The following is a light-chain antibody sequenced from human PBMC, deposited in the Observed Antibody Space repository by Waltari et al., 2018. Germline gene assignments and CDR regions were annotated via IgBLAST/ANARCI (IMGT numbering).Light chain of an antibody. J-gene: IGKJ3*01. CDR3: QQYYSTPFT. CDR2: WAS. V-gene: IGKV4-1*01. Sequence: DIVMTQSPDSLSVSLGDRATINCNASQSVLYSSNNKNYLAWYQQNPGQPPKLLIYWASTRESGVPDRFSGSGSGTDFTLTISSLQAEDVAVYYCQQYYSTPFTFGPGTKVDIK. CDR1: QSVLYSSNNKNY.